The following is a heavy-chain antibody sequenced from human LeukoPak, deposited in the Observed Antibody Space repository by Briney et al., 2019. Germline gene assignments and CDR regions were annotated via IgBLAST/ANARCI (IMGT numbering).Heavy chain of an antibody. J-gene: IGHJ4*02. CDR3: TRVGLELPFDY. CDR1: GFTFGDYA. D-gene: IGHD1-26*01. V-gene: IGHV3-49*04. Sequence: PGGSLRLSCTASGFTFGDYAMSWVRQAPGKGLEWVGFIRSKAYGGTTEYAASVKGRFTISRDDSKSIAYLQMNSLKTEDTAVYYCTRVGLELPFDYWGQGTLVTVSS. CDR2: IRSKAYGGTT.